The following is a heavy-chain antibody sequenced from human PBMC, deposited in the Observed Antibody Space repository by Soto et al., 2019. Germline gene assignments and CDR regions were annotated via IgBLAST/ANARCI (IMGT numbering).Heavy chain of an antibody. Sequence: QVQLQESGPGLVKPSETLSLTCTVSGGSISSYYWSWIRQPPGKGLEWIGYIYYSGSTNYNPSLKSRVTISVDTSKNQFSLKLSSVTAADTAVYYCARGGSYSRWGQGTLVTVSS. CDR2: IYYSGST. J-gene: IGHJ4*02. CDR1: GGSISSYY. CDR3: ARGGSYSR. D-gene: IGHD1-26*01. V-gene: IGHV4-59*01.